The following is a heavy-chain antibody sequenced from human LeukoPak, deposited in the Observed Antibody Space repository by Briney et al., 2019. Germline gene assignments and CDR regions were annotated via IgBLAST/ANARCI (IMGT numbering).Heavy chain of an antibody. Sequence: GGPLRLSCAASGFTFSSYAMSWVRQAPGKGLEWVSAISGSGGSTYYADSVKGRFTISRDNSKNTLYLQMNSLRAEDTAVYYCAKDVMITFGGVANFDYWGQGTLVTVSS. CDR1: GFTFSSYA. D-gene: IGHD3-16*01. J-gene: IGHJ4*02. CDR2: ISGSGGST. V-gene: IGHV3-23*01. CDR3: AKDVMITFGGVANFDY.